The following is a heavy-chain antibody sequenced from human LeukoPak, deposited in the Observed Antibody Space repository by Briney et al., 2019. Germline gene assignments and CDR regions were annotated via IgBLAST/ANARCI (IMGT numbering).Heavy chain of an antibody. CDR2: IYTSGST. J-gene: IGHJ6*03. V-gene: IGHV4-4*07. CDR3: ARVGSCSSTSCYKGHYYYYYMDV. Sequence: PSETLSLTCTVSGGSISSYYWSWIRPPAGKGLEWIGRIYTSGSTNYHPSLKSRVTMSVDTSKNQFSLKLSSVTAADTAVYYCARVGSCSSTSCYKGHYYYYYMDVWGKGTTVTVSS. CDR1: GGSISSYY. D-gene: IGHD2-2*02.